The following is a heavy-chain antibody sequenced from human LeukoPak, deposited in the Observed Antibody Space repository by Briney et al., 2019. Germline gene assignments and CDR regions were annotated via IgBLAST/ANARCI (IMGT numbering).Heavy chain of an antibody. V-gene: IGHV1-18*01. CDR1: GYTFTSYG. CDR2: ISAYNGNT. D-gene: IGHD5-18*01. Sequence: AASVKVSCKASGYTFTSYGISWVRQAPGQGLEWVGWISAYNGNTNYAQTLQGRVTMTTDTSTSTAYMELRSLRSDDTAVYYCARRRSTDTAIDYWGQGTLVTVSS. CDR3: ARRRSTDTAIDY. J-gene: IGHJ4*02.